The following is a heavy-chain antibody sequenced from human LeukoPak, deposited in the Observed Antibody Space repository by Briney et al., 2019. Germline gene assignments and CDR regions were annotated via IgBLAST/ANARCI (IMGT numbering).Heavy chain of an antibody. CDR1: GFTFSSYG. J-gene: IGHJ5*02. CDR2: ISYDGSNK. V-gene: IGHV3-30*18. Sequence: GGSLRLSCAASGFTFSSYGMHWVRQAPGKGLEWVAVISYDGSNKYYADSVKGRFTISRDNSKNTLYLQMNSLRAEDTAVYYCAKDRGGFDAWGQGTLVTVSS. CDR3: AKDRGGFDA.